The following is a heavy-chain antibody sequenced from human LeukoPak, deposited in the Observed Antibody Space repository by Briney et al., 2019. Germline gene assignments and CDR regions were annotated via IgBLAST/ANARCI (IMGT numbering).Heavy chain of an antibody. CDR2: IKSKTDGGTT. Sequence: GGSLRLSCAASGFTFSNAWMSWVRQAPGKGLEWVGRIKSKTDGGTTDYAAPAKGRFTISRDDSKNTLYLQMNSLKTEDTAVYYCTTRASYYYGSGSYWGQGTLVTVSS. D-gene: IGHD3-10*01. V-gene: IGHV3-15*01. CDR3: TTRASYYYGSGSY. CDR1: GFTFSNAW. J-gene: IGHJ4*02.